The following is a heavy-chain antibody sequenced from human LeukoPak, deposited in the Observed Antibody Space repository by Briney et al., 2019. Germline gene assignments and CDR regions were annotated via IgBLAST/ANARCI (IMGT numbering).Heavy chain of an antibody. J-gene: IGHJ4*02. CDR2: IYYSGST. D-gene: IGHD6-13*01. V-gene: IGHV4-61*01. CDR3: ARDIYSSSWTAPYS. Sequence: SETLSLTCTVSGGSVSSGNYYWSWIRQPPGKGLEWIGYIYYSGSTNYNPSLRSRVTISVDTSKNQFSLKLTSVTAADTAVNYCARDIYSSSWTAPYSWGQGTLVTVSS. CDR1: GGSVSSGNYY.